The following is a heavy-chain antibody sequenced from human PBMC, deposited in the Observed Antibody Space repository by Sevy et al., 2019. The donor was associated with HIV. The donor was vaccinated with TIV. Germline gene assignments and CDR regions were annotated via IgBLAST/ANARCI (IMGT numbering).Heavy chain of an antibody. CDR2: ISYDGSNK. D-gene: IGHD4-17*01. V-gene: IGHV3-30-3*01. Sequence: GGSLRLSCAASGVTFSSYAMHWVRQAPGKGLEWVAVISYDGSNKYYADSVKGRFTISRDNSKNTLYLQMNSLRAEDTAVYYCARVATVTTAEYFQHWGQGTLVTSPQ. CDR1: GVTFSSYA. CDR3: ARVATVTTAEYFQH. J-gene: IGHJ1*01.